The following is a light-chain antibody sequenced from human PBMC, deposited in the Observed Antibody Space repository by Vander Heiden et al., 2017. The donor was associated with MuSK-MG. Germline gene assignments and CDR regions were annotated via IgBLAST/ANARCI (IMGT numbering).Light chain of an antibody. CDR3: LQYDFMPPFT. Sequence: DIQMTQSPSSLSASVGDRVTITCQASQDISNFLNWHQHKPGKAPELLISEASTLQSGVPSRFSGSGVGTDFTLTINGLQPEDFATYYCLQYDFMPPFTFGPGT. J-gene: IGKJ3*01. V-gene: IGKV1-33*01. CDR2: EAS. CDR1: QDISNF.